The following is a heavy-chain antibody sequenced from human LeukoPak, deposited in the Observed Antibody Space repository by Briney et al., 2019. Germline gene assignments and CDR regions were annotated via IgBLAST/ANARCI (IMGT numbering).Heavy chain of an antibody. CDR1: GGSISSSSYY. D-gene: IGHD3-3*01. V-gene: IGHV4-39*01. J-gene: IGHJ5*02. CDR2: IYYSGST. Sequence: PSETLSLTCTVSGGSISSSSYYWGWIRQPPGKGLEWIGSIYYSGSTYYNPSLKSRVTISVDTSKNQFSLKLSSVTAADTAVYYCARAEGGTRGIWSGVRRWFDPWGQGTLVTVSS. CDR3: ARAEGGTRGIWSGVRRWFDP.